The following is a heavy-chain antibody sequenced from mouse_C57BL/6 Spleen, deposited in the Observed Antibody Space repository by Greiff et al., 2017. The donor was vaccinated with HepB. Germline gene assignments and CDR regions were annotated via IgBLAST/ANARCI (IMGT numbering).Heavy chain of an antibody. J-gene: IGHJ3*01. CDR3: ARGDYYGSSGFAY. CDR1: GYTFTSYW. V-gene: IGHV1-69*01. CDR2: IDPSDSYT. D-gene: IGHD1-1*01. Sequence: QVQLQQPGAELVMPGASVKLSCKASGYTFTSYWMHWVKQRPGQGLEWIGEIDPSDSYTNYNHKFKGKSTLTVDKSSRTAYMQLSSLTSEDSAVYYCARGDYYGSSGFAYWGQGTLVTVSA.